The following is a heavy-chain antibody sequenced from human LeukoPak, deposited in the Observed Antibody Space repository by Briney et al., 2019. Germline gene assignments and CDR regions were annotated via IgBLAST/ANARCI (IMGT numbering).Heavy chain of an antibody. CDR1: GGSITSYY. J-gene: IGHJ2*01. Sequence: PSETLSLTCTVSGGSITSYYWSWIRQPAGTGLEWIGRIYTAGSTNYNPSLQSRVTLSVDTSKSQFSLRLSSVTAADTAVYYCARGPGSSGPTNWYFDLWGRGTLVTVSS. CDR3: ARGPGSSGPTNWYFDL. D-gene: IGHD3-22*01. V-gene: IGHV4-4*07. CDR2: IYTAGST.